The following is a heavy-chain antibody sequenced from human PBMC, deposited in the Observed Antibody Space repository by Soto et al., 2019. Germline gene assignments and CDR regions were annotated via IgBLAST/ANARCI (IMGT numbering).Heavy chain of an antibody. J-gene: IGHJ6*03. CDR2: ISGSGGST. CDR1: GFTFSSYA. D-gene: IGHD3-9*01. CDR3: AKCQSGVLRYFVESDYYYMDV. Sequence: QPGGSLRLSCAASGFTFSSYAMSWVRQAPGKGLEWVSAISGSGGSTYYADSVKGRFTISRDNSKNTLYLQMNSLRAEDTAVYYCAKCQSGVLRYFVESDYYYMDVWGKGTTVTVSS. V-gene: IGHV3-23*01.